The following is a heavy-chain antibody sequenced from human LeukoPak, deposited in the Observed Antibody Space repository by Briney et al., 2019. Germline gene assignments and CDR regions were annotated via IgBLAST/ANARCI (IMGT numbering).Heavy chain of an antibody. CDR3: AKAPPLRYSPDAFDI. CDR2: IYYSGST. Sequence: SETLSLTCTVSGGSISSYYWSWIRQPPGKGLEWIGYIYYSGSTNYNPSPKSRVTISVDTSKDQFSLKLNSVTAADTAVYYCAKAPPLRYSPDAFDIWGQGTMVTVSS. V-gene: IGHV4-59*01. CDR1: GGSISSYY. J-gene: IGHJ3*02. D-gene: IGHD3-9*01.